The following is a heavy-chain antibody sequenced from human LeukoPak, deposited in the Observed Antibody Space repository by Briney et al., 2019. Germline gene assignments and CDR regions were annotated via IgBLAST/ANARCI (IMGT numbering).Heavy chain of an antibody. V-gene: IGHV1-8*01. CDR3: AGGRYPQPWYFDL. CDR1: GYTFASYD. J-gene: IGHJ2*01. Sequence: GASVKVSCKASGYTFASYDINWVRQATGQGLEWMGWMNPNSGNTGYAQKFQGRVTMTRNTSISTAYMELSSLRSEDTAVYYYAGGRYPQPWYFDLWGCGTLVTVSS. D-gene: IGHD2-2*01. CDR2: MNPNSGNT.